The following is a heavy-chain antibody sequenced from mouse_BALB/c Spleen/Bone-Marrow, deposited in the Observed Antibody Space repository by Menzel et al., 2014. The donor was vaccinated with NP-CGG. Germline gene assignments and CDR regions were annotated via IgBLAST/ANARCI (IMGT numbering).Heavy chain of an antibody. CDR2: IYPGDGDT. CDR1: GYTFSNYW. Sequence: VQLQESGAELVRPGSSVKISCKASGYTFSNYWMNWMKQRPGQGLEWIGQIYPGDGDTNYIGKFTGKATLTADKSSSTAYMQLSGLTSEDSAVYFCASRGDYSYAMDYWGQGTSVTVSS. D-gene: IGHD1-1*01. J-gene: IGHJ4*01. V-gene: IGHV1-80*01. CDR3: ASRGDYSYAMDY.